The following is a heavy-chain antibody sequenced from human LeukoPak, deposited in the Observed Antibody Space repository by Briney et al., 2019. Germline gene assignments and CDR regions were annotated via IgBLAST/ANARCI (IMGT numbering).Heavy chain of an antibody. Sequence: GGSLRLSCAASGFTFSSYAMHWVRQAPGKGLEWVAVISYDGSNKYYADSVKGRFTISRDNSKNTLYLQMNSLRAEDTAVYYCARGASFLGCLGELSLLDYWGQGTLVTVSS. CDR2: ISYDGSNK. V-gene: IGHV3-30*04. J-gene: IGHJ4*02. D-gene: IGHD3-16*02. CDR3: ARGASFLGCLGELSLLDY. CDR1: GFTFSSYA.